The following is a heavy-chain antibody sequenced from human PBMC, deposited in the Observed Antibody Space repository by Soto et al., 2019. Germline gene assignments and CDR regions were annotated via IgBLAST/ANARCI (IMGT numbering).Heavy chain of an antibody. D-gene: IGHD2-2*02. J-gene: IGHJ6*02. Sequence: ASVKVSCKASGYTFTSYAMHWVRQAPGQRLEWMGWINAVNGNTKYSQKFQGRVTITRDTSASTAYMELSSLRSEDTAVYYCARNLGYCSSTSCYIYYYYGMDVWGQGTTVTVSS. CDR2: INAVNGNT. CDR3: ARNLGYCSSTSCYIYYYYGMDV. V-gene: IGHV1-3*01. CDR1: GYTFTSYA.